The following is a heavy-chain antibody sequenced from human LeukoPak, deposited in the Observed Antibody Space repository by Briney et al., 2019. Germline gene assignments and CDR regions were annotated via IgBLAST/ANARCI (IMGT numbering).Heavy chain of an antibody. Sequence: GGSLRLSCAASGFTFSSHAMHWVRQAPGKGLEWVAVISYDGSNEYYADSVKGRFTISRDNSKKTLYLQMNSLRAEDTAVYYCARASGWSQPYYLDHWGQGTLVTVSS. J-gene: IGHJ4*02. CDR2: ISYDGSNE. V-gene: IGHV3-30-3*01. D-gene: IGHD6-19*01. CDR1: GFTFSSHA. CDR3: ARASGWSQPYYLDH.